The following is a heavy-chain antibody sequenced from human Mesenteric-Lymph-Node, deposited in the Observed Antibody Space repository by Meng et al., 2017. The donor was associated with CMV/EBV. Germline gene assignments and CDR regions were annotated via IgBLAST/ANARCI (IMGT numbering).Heavy chain of an antibody. CDR2: INWNGGST. V-gene: IGHV3-20*04. Sequence: GESLKISCAASGFTLDDYGMSWVRQAPGKGLEWVSGINWNGGSTGYADSGKGRFTISRNNAKNSLYLQMNSLRAEGTALYYCARGGLGILRFLEWVYDYWGQGTLVTVSS. D-gene: IGHD3-3*01. J-gene: IGHJ4*02. CDR3: ARGGLGILRFLEWVYDY. CDR1: GFTLDDYG.